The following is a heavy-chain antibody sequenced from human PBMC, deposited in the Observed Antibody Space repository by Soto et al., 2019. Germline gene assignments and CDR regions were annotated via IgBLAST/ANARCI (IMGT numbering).Heavy chain of an antibody. V-gene: IGHV4-4*02. Sequence: PSETLSLTCAVSGDSITNSNWWSWVRQAPGKGLEWIGEIYHSGATTYNPSLKSRATISVDPSNNHFSLELTSVTAADTAVYFCARDLGTGTDYWGQGSLVTFCS. CDR3: ARDLGTGTDY. D-gene: IGHD1-1*01. CDR2: IYHSGAT. J-gene: IGHJ4*02. CDR1: GDSITNSNW.